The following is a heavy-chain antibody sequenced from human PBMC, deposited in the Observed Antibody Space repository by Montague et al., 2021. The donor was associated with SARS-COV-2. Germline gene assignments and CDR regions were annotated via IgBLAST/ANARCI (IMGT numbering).Heavy chain of an antibody. V-gene: IGHV3-48*03. CDR1: GFTFSSYE. D-gene: IGHD2-8*01. Sequence: SLRLSCPASGFTFSSYEMNWVRQAPGKGLEWVSYISSTGSTIFYADSVKGRFTISRDNAKNSLYLQMNSLRAEDTAVYYCASRAPTRIVLMVYAIGGYFDYWGQGTLVTVSS. J-gene: IGHJ4*02. CDR3: ASRAPTRIVLMVYAIGGYFDY. CDR2: ISSTGSTI.